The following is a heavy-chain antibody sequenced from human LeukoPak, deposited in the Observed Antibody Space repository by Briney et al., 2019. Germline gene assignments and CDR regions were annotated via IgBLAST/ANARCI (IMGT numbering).Heavy chain of an antibody. CDR3: AKVWSSSSYYYYGMDV. CDR2: ISGSGGST. J-gene: IGHJ6*02. CDR1: GFTFSSYA. V-gene: IGHV3-23*01. D-gene: IGHD6-6*01. Sequence: GGSLRLSCAASGFTFSSYAMSWVRQAPGKGLEWVSAISGSGGSTYYADSVKGRFTISRDNSKSTLYLQMNSLRAEDTAVYYCAKVWSSSSYYYYGMDVWGQGTTVTVSS.